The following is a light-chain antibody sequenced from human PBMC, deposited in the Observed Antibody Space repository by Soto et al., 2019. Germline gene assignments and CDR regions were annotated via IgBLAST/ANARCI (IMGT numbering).Light chain of an antibody. Sequence: PCRSSLAASVGARVTSVGRASLNIGDSLSWFQQKAGKPPTQLIYGASALQSGVRVRFSGSASGTDFTLTIRNMQREDFATYYCLQTYNLPRTFGQGTKVDIK. CDR3: LQTYNLPRT. CDR2: GAS. J-gene: IGKJ1*01. V-gene: IGKV1-39*01. CDR1: LNIGDS.